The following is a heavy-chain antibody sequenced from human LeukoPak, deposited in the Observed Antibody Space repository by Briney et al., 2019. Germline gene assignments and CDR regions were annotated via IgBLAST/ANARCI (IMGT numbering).Heavy chain of an antibody. CDR3: AKIPKGGYFDY. Sequence: GGSLRLSCAASGFTFNNYAMNWVRQAPGKGLEWVSHISPSGDSTYYADSVKGRFTFSRDSSKNTLSLQMNSLRAEDTAVYYCAKIPKGGYFDYWGQGTLVTVSS. CDR1: GFTFNNYA. J-gene: IGHJ4*02. V-gene: IGHV3-23*01. CDR2: ISPSGDST. D-gene: IGHD2-2*01.